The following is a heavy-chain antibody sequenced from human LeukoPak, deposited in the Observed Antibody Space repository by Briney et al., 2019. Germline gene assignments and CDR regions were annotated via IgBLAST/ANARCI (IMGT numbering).Heavy chain of an antibody. CDR1: GFTFSSYG. V-gene: IGHV3-30*18. J-gene: IGHJ4*02. D-gene: IGHD5-18*01. CDR2: ISYDGSNK. Sequence: PGGSLRLSCAASGFTFSSYGMHWVRQAPGKGLEWVAVISYDGSNKYYADSVKGRFTISRDNSKNTLYLQMNSLRAEDTAVYYCAKDGKYSYGYFDYWGQGTLVTVSS. CDR3: AKDGKYSYGYFDY.